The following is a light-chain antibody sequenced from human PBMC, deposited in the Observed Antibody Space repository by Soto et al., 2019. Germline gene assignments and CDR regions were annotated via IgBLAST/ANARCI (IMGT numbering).Light chain of an antibody. CDR1: QSLSSW. V-gene: IGKV1-12*01. J-gene: IGKJ3*01. CDR3: QQASSFPFT. CDR2: AAS. Sequence: DIQMTQSPSSVSASVGDRVTITCRANQSLSSWLAWYHQKPGKAPKLLIYAASTLQTGVPSRFSGSGSGTDFTLTISSLQPEDFATYYCQQASSFPFTFGPGTKVDIE.